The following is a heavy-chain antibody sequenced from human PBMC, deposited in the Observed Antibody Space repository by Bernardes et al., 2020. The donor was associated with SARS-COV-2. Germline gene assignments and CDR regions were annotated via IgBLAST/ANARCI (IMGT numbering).Heavy chain of an antibody. J-gene: IGHJ4*02. Sequence: AEPLSLTCTVSGGSISAYCWSWFRQPPGKGLEWIGYLYYTGSTNYNPSLQSRVTISVDTSKNQFSLKLSSVTAADTAVDYCARGFDYWGQGILVTVSS. CDR2: LYYTGST. CDR3: ARGFDY. V-gene: IGHV4-59*01. CDR1: GGSISAYC.